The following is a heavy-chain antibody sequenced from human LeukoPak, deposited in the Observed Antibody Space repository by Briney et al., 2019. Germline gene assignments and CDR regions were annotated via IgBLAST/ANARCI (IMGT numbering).Heavy chain of an antibody. CDR3: ARGVRFSENFDY. J-gene: IGHJ4*02. D-gene: IGHD3-3*01. V-gene: IGHV3-30*04. CDR1: GFTFSSYA. Sequence: GSALRLSRAASGFTFSSYAMHWVRQAPGKGLEGVAVISYDGSNKYYADSVKGRFTISRDNSKNTLYLQMNSLRAVDTAAYYCARGVRFSENFDYWGQRTLITVSS. CDR2: ISYDGSNK.